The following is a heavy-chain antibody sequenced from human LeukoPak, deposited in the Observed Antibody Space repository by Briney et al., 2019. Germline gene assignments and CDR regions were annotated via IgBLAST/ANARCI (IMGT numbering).Heavy chain of an antibody. V-gene: IGHV4-39*07. J-gene: IGHJ4*02. CDR2: FSSGGSA. CDR1: GGSISSSSYY. D-gene: IGHD1-7*01. Sequence: SETLSLTCIVPGGSISSSSYYWAWIRQSPGKGLEWIGTFSSGGSAYYNPSLTSRVSISKDTSDNQFSLRLYSVTAADTAVYYSAGKQTGTMYDVWGQGTQVTVSS. CDR3: AGKQTGTMYDV.